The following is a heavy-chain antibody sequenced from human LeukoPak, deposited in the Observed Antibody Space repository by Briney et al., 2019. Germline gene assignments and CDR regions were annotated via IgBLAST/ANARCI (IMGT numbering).Heavy chain of an antibody. V-gene: IGHV3-23*01. CDR2: ISGSGGRT. CDR1: GFIFSSYA. J-gene: IGHJ4*02. D-gene: IGHD6-19*01. Sequence: GGSLRLSCAASGFIFSSYAMSWVRLAPGKGLEWISVISGSGGRTDYADSVKGRFTISRDNSKYTLYLQMNSLRAEDTAVYYCAKTALAVAGIVPVESELDYWGQRTLVTVSS. CDR3: AKTALAVAGIVPVESELDY.